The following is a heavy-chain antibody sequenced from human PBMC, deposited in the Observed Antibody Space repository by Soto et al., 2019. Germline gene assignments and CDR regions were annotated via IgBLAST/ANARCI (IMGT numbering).Heavy chain of an antibody. CDR3: ARERWELLGRYFDY. Sequence: SETLSLTCAVYGGSFSGYYWSWIRQPPGKGLEWIGEINHSGSTNYNPSLKSLVTISVDTSKNQFSLKLSSVTAADTAVYYCARERWELLGRYFDYWGQGTLVTVSS. J-gene: IGHJ4*02. V-gene: IGHV4-34*01. D-gene: IGHD1-26*01. CDR2: INHSGST. CDR1: GGSFSGYY.